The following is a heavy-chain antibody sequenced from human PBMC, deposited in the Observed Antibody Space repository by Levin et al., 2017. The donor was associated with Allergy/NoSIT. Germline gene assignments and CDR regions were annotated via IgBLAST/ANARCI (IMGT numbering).Heavy chain of an antibody. Sequence: GESLKISCAASGFTFSSYEMNWVRQAPGKGLEWVSYISISGSTIYYADSVKGRFTISRDNSKNSLYLQMNSLRAEDTAVYYCARQLGNFWSGYNYFDYWGQGTLVTVS. J-gene: IGHJ4*02. CDR3: ARQLGNFWSGYNYFDY. V-gene: IGHV3-48*03. CDR1: GFTFSSYE. CDR2: ISISGSTI. D-gene: IGHD3-3*01.